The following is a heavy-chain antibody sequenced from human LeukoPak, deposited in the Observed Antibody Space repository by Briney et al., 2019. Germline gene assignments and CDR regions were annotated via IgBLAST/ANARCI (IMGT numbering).Heavy chain of an antibody. CDR2: ISYDGSNK. Sequence: GGSLRLSCAASGFTFSSYGMHWVRQAPGKGLEWVAVISYDGSNKYYADSVKGRFTISRDNSKNTLYLQMNSLRAEDTAVYYCAKDSGYSDYWGQGTLVTVSS. J-gene: IGHJ4*02. CDR3: AKDSGYSDY. CDR1: GFTFSSYG. D-gene: IGHD2-15*01. V-gene: IGHV3-30*18.